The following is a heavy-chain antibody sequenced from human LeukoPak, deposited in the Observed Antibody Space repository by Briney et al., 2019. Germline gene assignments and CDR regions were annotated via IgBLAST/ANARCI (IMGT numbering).Heavy chain of an antibody. J-gene: IGHJ6*02. CDR3: ARVYYYGSGSYSIYYYGMDV. Sequence: GSSVKVSCKASGGTFSSYAISWVRQAPGQGLEWMGRIIPIFGTANYAQKFQGRVTITADESTSTAYMELSSLRSEDTAVYYCARVYYYGSGSYSIYYYGMDVWGQGTTVTVSS. CDR1: GGTFSSYA. D-gene: IGHD3-10*01. V-gene: IGHV1-69*15. CDR2: IIPIFGTA.